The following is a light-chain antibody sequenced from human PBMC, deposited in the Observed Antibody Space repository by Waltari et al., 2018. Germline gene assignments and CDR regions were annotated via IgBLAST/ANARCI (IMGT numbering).Light chain of an antibody. CDR3: QQYNNWAIT. CDR1: QNINNL. CDR2: RAS. V-gene: IGKV3-15*01. Sequence: ELVLTQSPATLSVSPGERATLSCRDSQNINNLFACYQQKPGQAPRLVISRASTSATDIPGRFSGRGSGTDLTLNISSLQSEDFAVYYCQQYNNWAITFGQGTRLEIK. J-gene: IGKJ5*01.